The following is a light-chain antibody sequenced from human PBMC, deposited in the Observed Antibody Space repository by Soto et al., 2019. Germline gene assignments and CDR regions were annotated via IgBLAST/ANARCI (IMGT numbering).Light chain of an antibody. CDR3: QHYGNSPLT. V-gene: IGKV3-20*01. Sequence: EIVLTQSPGTLSFSPGEGATLSCRAGQSVSSSQLAWYQQKPGQAPRLLVYGASSRATGIPERFSGSVSETDFTLSISRLEPEDFAVYYCQHYGNSPLTFGQGTRLEI. CDR2: GAS. CDR1: QSVSSSQ. J-gene: IGKJ5*01.